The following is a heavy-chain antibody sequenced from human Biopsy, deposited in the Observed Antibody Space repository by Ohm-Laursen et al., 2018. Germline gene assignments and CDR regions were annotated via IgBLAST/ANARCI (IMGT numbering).Heavy chain of an antibody. V-gene: IGHV3-11*01. CDR2: VSGSGTTI. CDR3: ARDGVGSYHDY. Sequence: GSLRLSCSASGFTFSDYYMSWIRQAPGKGLEWLSYVSGSGTTIFYADSVKGRFTVSRDNAKNSLYLQMNSLTVEDTAVYYCARDGVGSYHDYWGQGNLITVSS. CDR1: GFTFSDYY. J-gene: IGHJ4*02. D-gene: IGHD3-16*02.